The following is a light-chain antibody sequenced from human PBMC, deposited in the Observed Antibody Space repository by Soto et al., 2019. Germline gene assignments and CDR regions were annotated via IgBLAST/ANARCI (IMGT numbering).Light chain of an antibody. Sequence: IQMTQSPASRSASVGDRVTITCRTSQTISDYLNWYQHKPGKAPQLLISAASSLQSGVPSRFSGSGSGTDFTLTISSLQPEDFATYYCQQSYSTLTFGPGTKVDIK. J-gene: IGKJ3*01. CDR1: QTISDY. CDR3: QQSYSTLT. V-gene: IGKV1-39*01. CDR2: AAS.